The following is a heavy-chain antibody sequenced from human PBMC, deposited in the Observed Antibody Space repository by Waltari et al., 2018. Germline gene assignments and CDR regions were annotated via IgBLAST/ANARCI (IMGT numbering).Heavy chain of an antibody. CDR1: GFTFSSYS. D-gene: IGHD3-22*01. J-gene: IGHJ3*02. CDR3: ARDKPDYYDSSGYPTPSAFDI. V-gene: IGHV3-48*01. Sequence: EVQLVESGGGLVQPGGSLRLSCAASGFTFSSYSVNWVRQAPGTGLEWVSYISSSSSTIYYADSVKGRFTISRDNAKNSLYLQMNSLRAEDTAVYYCARDKPDYYDSSGYPTPSAFDIWGQGTMVTVSS. CDR2: ISSSSSTI.